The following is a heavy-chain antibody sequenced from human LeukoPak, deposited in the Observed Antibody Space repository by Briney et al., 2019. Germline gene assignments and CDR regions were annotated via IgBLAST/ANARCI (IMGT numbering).Heavy chain of an antibody. CDR1: GGSISSGGYY. D-gene: IGHD4-17*01. Sequence: PSQTLSLTCTVSGGSISSGGYYWRWIRQHPGKGLEWIGYIYYSGSTYYNPSLKSRVTISVDTSKNQFSLKLSSVTAADTAVYYCAREGATVTSVSVFDYWGQGTLVTVSS. J-gene: IGHJ4*02. V-gene: IGHV4-31*03. CDR3: AREGATVTSVSVFDY. CDR2: IYYSGST.